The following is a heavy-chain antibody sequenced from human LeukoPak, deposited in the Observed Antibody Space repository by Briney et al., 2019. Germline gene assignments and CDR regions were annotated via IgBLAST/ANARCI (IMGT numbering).Heavy chain of an antibody. D-gene: IGHD5-24*01. V-gene: IGHV1-69*05. CDR1: GGTFSSYA. CDR3: ATIIDGYKDEWFDP. J-gene: IGHJ5*02. Sequence: SVKVSCKASGGTFSSYAISWARQAPGQGLEWMGRIIPIFGTANYAQKFQGRVTITTDESTSTAYMELSSLRSEDTAVYYCATIIDGYKDEWFDPWGQGTLVTVSS. CDR2: IIPIFGTA.